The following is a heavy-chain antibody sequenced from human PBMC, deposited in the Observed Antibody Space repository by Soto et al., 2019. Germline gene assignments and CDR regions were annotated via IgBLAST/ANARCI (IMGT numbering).Heavy chain of an antibody. CDR3: ARRLDFWSGSGSYYYGLDV. V-gene: IGHV5-10-1*01. D-gene: IGHD3-3*01. Sequence: PGESLKISCQGSGYTFSNNWISWVRQKPGKGLEWMGKIDPSGSYTDYSPSFQGHVSLSVDKSISTAYLQWSSLKASDTAMYYCARRLDFWSGSGSYYYGLDVWGQGTTVTVSS. CDR2: IDPSGSYT. CDR1: GYTFSNNW. J-gene: IGHJ6*02.